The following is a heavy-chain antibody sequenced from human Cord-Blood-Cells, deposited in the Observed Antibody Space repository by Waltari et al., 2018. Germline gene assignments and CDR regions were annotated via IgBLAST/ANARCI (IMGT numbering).Heavy chain of an antibody. CDR1: GGSLSSYY. D-gene: IGHD3-16*01. CDR2: IYYSGST. J-gene: IGHJ3*02. Sequence: QVQLQESGPGLVKPSETLSLTCTVSGGSLSSYYWSWIRQPPGKGLEWIGYIYYSGSTNYNPSLKSRVTISVDTSKNQFSLKLSSVTAADTAVYYCARSHTRGDAFDIWGQGTMVTVSS. CDR3: ARSHTRGDAFDI. V-gene: IGHV4-59*08.